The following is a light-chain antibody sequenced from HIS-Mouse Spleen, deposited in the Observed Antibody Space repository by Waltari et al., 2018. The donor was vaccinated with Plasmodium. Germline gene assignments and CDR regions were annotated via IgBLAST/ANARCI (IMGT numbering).Light chain of an antibody. CDR3: SSYAGSNNLEV. J-gene: IGLJ2*01. CDR2: EVS. Sequence: QSALTQPPSASGSPGQSVTISCTGTSSDVGGYNYVSWYQQPPGKAPKLMIYEVSKRPSGVPDRSPGSKSGNTASLTVSGLQAEDEADYYCSSYAGSNNLEVFGGGTKLTVL. V-gene: IGLV2-8*01. CDR1: SSDVGGYNY.